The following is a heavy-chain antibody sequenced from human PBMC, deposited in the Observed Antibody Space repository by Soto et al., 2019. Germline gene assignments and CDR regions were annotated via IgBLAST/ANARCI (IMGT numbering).Heavy chain of an antibody. CDR2: ISYDGSDK. D-gene: IGHD3-16*01. CDR1: GFTFSSYG. V-gene: IGHV3-30*03. J-gene: IGHJ5*02. CDR3: ARTAGYDYVWGSSGLDP. Sequence: EGSLRLSCAASGFTFSSYGMHWVRQAPGKGLEWVTVISYDGSDKYYGDAVKGRFTISRDDSKNTVDLQMNSLREEVTAVYYCARTAGYDYVWGSSGLDPWGQGTLVTVSS.